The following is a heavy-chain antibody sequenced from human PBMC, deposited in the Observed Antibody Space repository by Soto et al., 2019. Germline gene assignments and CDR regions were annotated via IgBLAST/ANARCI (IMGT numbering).Heavy chain of an antibody. CDR2: IYHSGST. CDR1: GGSFSGYY. D-gene: IGHD5-18*01. CDR3: AKDSGYNYGYFRWFDP. Sequence: SETLSLTCAVYGGSFSGYYWSWIRQPPGKGLEWIGYIYHSGSTYYNPALKSRVTISVDTSKSQFSLKLSSVTAADTAVYYCAKDSGYNYGYFRWFDPWGQGTLVTVSS. J-gene: IGHJ5*02. V-gene: IGHV4-34*01.